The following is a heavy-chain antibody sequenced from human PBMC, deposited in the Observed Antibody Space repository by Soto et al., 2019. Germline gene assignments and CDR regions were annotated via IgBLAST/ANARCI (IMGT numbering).Heavy chain of an antibody. V-gene: IGHV3-23*01. CDR1: GFTFSSTA. CDR3: TKGGWASVCDY. D-gene: IGHD6-19*01. CDR2: IGRGGDR. Sequence: EVQLLESGGGLVQPGGSLRLSCTASGFTFSSTAMSWVRQAPGKGLEWVSGIGRGGDRHYADSVRGRFTISRENSKNTLYLQMNSLRADDTALYFCTKGGWASVCDYWGQGTLLTVSS. J-gene: IGHJ4*02.